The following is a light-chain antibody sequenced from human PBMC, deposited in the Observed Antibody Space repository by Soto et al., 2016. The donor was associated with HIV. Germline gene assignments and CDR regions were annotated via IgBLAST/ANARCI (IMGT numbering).Light chain of an antibody. CDR2: DDS. CDR1: NIGSKS. Sequence: SYVLTQPPSVSVAPGSTASITCGGNNIGSKSVHWYQQKPGQAPVLVVYDDSDRPSGIPDRFSGSNSGNTATLTISGTQAMDEADYYCQAWDSSTAMVFGGGTKLTVL. CDR3: QAWDSSTAMV. V-gene: IGLV3-21*03. J-gene: IGLJ2*01.